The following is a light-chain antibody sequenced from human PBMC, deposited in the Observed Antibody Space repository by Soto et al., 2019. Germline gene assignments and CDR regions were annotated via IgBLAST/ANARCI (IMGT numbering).Light chain of an antibody. V-gene: IGLV1-44*01. CDR2: RND. CDR1: SFNIGSNA. CDR3: QSYDSSLTTFV. Sequence: QSVLTQPPSASRTPGQRVTISCSGSSFNIGSNAVNWYQQLPGTAPKLLIYRNDQRPSGVPDRFSGSKSGTSASLAISGLQSEDEADYYCQSYDSSLTTFVFGTGTKVTVL. J-gene: IGLJ1*01.